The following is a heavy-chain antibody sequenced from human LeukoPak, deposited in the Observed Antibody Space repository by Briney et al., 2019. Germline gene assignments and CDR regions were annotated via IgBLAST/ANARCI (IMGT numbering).Heavy chain of an antibody. CDR2: INHSGST. V-gene: IGHV4-38-2*02. J-gene: IGHJ4*02. Sequence: SETLSLTCTVSGYSISSGYYWGWIRQPPGKGLEWIGEINHSGSTNYNPSLKSRVTISVDTSKNQFSLKLSSVTAADTAVYYCARSCSSTSCYDDYWGQGTLVTVSS. D-gene: IGHD2-2*01. CDR3: ARSCSSTSCYDDY. CDR1: GYSISSGYY.